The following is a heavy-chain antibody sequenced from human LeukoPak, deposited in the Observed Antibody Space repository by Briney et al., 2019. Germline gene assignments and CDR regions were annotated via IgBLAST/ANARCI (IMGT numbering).Heavy chain of an antibody. V-gene: IGHV4-39*01. Sequence: SSETLSLTCTVSGGSISSSSYYWGWIRQPPGKGLEWIGSIYYSGSTYYNPSLKSRVTISVDTSKNQFSLKLSSVTAADTAVYYCVRQNSDYYYYYLDVWGEGTTVIVSS. CDR3: VRQNSDYYYYYLDV. D-gene: IGHD1-7*01. J-gene: IGHJ6*03. CDR1: GGSISSSSYY. CDR2: IYYSGST.